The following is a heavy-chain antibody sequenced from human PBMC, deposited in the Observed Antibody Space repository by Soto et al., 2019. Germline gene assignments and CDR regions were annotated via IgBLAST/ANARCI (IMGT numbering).Heavy chain of an antibody. D-gene: IGHD5-18*01. V-gene: IGHV1-8*01. CDR3: ARAESGGIQLWFY. Sequence: RASVKVSCKASGYTLTSYDINWVRQATGQGLKWMGWMNPNSGNTGYAQKFQGRVTMTRNTSISTAYMELSSLRSEDTAVYYCARAESGGIQLWFYWGQGTLVTVSS. CDR1: GYTLTSYD. J-gene: IGHJ4*02. CDR2: MNPNSGNT.